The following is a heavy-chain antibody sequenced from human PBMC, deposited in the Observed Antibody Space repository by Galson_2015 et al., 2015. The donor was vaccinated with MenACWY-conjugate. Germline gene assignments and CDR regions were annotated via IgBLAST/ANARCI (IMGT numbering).Heavy chain of an antibody. CDR3: AREAWVDYYGSGSSFYYYGMDV. CDR2: INPSGGST. D-gene: IGHD3-10*01. J-gene: IGHJ6*02. V-gene: IGHV1-46*01. Sequence: SVKVSCKASGYTFTSYYMHWVRQAPGQGLEWMGIINPSGGSTSYAQKFQGRVTMTRDTSTSTVYMELSSLRSEDTAVYYCAREAWVDYYGSGSSFYYYGMDVWGQGTTVTVSS. CDR1: GYTFTSYY.